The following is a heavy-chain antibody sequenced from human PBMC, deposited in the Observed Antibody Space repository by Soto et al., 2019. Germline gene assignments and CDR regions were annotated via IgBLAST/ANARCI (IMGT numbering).Heavy chain of an antibody. CDR2: ISSDARNR. J-gene: IGHJ4*02. V-gene: IGHV3-30*18. CDR1: GLTFSSYG. D-gene: IGHD4-4*01. CDR3: ANGRYSNSPEYDY. Sequence: QVQLVESGGGVVQPGRSLRLSCAASGLTFSSYGMNWVRQAPDKGLEWVAGISSDARNRYHADSVKGRFTVSRDNSKNTLYLQMDSLRADDTAIYYCANGRYSNSPEYDYWGQGTLVTVSS.